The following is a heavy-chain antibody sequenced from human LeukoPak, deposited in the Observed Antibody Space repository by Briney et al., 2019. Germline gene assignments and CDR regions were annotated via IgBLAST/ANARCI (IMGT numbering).Heavy chain of an antibody. CDR3: ARGVSRGSDNSN. J-gene: IGHJ4*02. V-gene: IGHV3-66*01. Sequence: GGSLRLSCAASGFTVSSNYMSWVRQAPGKGLEWVSVIYSGGSTYYADSVKGRFTNSRDNSKNTLYLQMNSLRAEDTAVYYCARGVSRGSDNSNWGQGTLVTVSS. D-gene: IGHD3-10*01. CDR1: GFTVSSNY. CDR2: IYSGGST.